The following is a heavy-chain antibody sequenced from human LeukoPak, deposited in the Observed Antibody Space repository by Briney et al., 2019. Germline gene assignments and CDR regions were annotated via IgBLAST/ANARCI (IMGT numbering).Heavy chain of an antibody. J-gene: IGHJ6*03. CDR3: ARAQSRERFDWYLGVYMDV. CDR2: ISYDGSNK. D-gene: IGHD3-9*01. Sequence: GRSLRLSCAASGFTFSSYAMHWVRQAPGKGLEWVAVISYDGSNKYYADSVKGRFTISRDNSKNTLYLQMNSLRAEDTAVYYCARAQSRERFDWYLGVYMDVWGKGTTVTVSS. CDR1: GFTFSSYA. V-gene: IGHV3-30*01.